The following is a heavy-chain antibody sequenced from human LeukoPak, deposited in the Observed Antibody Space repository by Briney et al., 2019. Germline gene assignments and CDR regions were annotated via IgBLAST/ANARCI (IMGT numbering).Heavy chain of an antibody. CDR3: ARGRKSGGYSYGYYYYYYYYMDV. J-gene: IGHJ6*03. CDR2: MNPNSGNT. Sequence: ASVKVSCKASGYTFTSYDINWVRQATGQGLEWMGWMNPNSGNTGYAQKFQGRVTITRNTSISTAYMELSSLRSEDTAVYYCARGRKSGGYSYGYYYYYYYYMDVWGKGTTVTVSS. CDR1: GYTFTSYD. D-gene: IGHD5-18*01. V-gene: IGHV1-8*03.